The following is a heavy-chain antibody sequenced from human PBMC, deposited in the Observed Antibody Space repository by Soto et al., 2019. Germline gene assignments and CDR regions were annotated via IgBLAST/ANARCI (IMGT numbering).Heavy chain of an antibody. V-gene: IGHV4-39*02. CDR3: ARIVVVAPVANA. J-gene: IGHJ5*02. Sequence: SETLSLTCSVSVVSISYNSYYCGWIRQPPGKGLEWVGGIFYTGTTYYSPSLKDRVTISVDTSKNSFSLNLTSVTAADTAVYFCARIVVVAPVANAWGQGTLAPVS. D-gene: IGHD2-2*01. CDR1: VVSISYNSYY. CDR2: IFYTGTT.